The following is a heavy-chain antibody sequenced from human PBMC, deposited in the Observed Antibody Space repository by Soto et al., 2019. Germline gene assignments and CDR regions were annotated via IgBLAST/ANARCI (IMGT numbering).Heavy chain of an antibody. V-gene: IGHV4-4*02. CDR1: GGSISSSNW. CDR3: ARGRASVRYDYGSGSYCPFDY. CDR2: ICHSGST. J-gene: IGHJ4*01. Sequence: QVQLQESGPGLVKPSGTLSLTCAVSGGSISSSNWWSWVRQPPGKGLEWIGEICHSGSTNYNPSRKSRVLITVNKSKNQLSLELCTVIAANTAEYNCARGRASVRYDYGSGSYCPFDYWGQGTLVTVSS. D-gene: IGHD3-10*01.